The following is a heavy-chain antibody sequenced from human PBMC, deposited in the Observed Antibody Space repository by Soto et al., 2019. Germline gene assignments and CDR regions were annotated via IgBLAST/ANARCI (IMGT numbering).Heavy chain of an antibody. D-gene: IGHD2-21*01. CDR2: ISYDGSNK. J-gene: IGHJ4*02. V-gene: IGHV3-30-3*01. CDR3: ARVLGDYPNFDY. Sequence: QVQLVESGGGVVQPGRSLRLSCAASGFTFSSYALHWVRQAPGKGLEWVAVISYDGSNKFYADSVKGRFTISRDTSKNTLYLQMNSLRAEDTAVYSCARVLGDYPNFDYWGQGTLVTVSS. CDR1: GFTFSSYA.